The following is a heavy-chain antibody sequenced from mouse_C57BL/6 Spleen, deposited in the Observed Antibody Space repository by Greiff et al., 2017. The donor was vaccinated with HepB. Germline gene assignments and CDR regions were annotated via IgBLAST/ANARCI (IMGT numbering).Heavy chain of an antibody. CDR3: ARRPYYGSSYAYAMDY. Sequence: EVMLVESGGGLVQPGGSLKLSCAASGFTFSDYGMAWVRQAPRKGPEWVAFISNLAYSIYYADTVTGRFTISRENAKNTLYLEMSSLRSEDTAMYYGARRPYYGSSYAYAMDYWGQGTSVTVSS. J-gene: IGHJ4*01. D-gene: IGHD1-1*01. V-gene: IGHV5-15*01. CDR2: ISNLAYSI. CDR1: GFTFSDYG.